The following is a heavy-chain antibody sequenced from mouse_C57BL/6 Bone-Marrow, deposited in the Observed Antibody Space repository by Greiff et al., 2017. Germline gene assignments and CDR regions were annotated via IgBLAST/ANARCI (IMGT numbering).Heavy chain of an antibody. Sequence: VQLQESGAELVRPGTSVKVSCKASGYAFTNYLLEWVKQRPGQGLEWIGVINPGSGGTNYNEKFKGKATLTADKSSSTAYMQLSSLTSEDSAVYFCARRRWLLQDYWGQGTTLTVSS. CDR3: ARRRWLLQDY. V-gene: IGHV1-54*01. D-gene: IGHD2-3*01. CDR2: INPGSGGT. J-gene: IGHJ2*01. CDR1: GYAFTNYL.